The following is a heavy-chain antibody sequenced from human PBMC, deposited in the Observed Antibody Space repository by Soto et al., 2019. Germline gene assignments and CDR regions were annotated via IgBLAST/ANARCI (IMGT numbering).Heavy chain of an antibody. CDR1: GFSLSDYY. D-gene: IGHD1-26*01. J-gene: IGHJ4*02. Sequence: QVQLVESGGGLVKPGGALRLSCAASGFSLSDYYMSWIRQAPGKGLEWVSYISGGSSYTNYADSVKGRFTSSRDFAKYSLYLQMNSLRAEDTAVYYCARTSGSYIQWEFDYWGQGTLVTVSS. CDR2: ISGGSSYT. V-gene: IGHV3-11*05. CDR3: ARTSGSYIQWEFDY.